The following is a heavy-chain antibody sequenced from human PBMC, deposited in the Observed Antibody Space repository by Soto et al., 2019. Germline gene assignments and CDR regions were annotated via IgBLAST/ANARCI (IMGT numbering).Heavy chain of an antibody. CDR1: GFTFSSYG. J-gene: IGHJ4*02. CDR3: AKDLGYCSGGSCYNNDY. D-gene: IGHD2-15*01. CDR2: ISYDGSNK. Sequence: PGGSLRLSCAASGFTFSSYGMHWVRQAPGKGLEWVAVISYDGSNKYYADSVKGRFTISRDNSKNTLYLQMNSLRAEDTAVYYCAKDLGYCSGGSCYNNDYWGQGTLVTVSS. V-gene: IGHV3-30*18.